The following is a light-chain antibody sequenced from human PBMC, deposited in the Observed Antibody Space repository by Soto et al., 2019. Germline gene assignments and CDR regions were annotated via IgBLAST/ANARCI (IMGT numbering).Light chain of an antibody. Sequence: DIQMTQSPSTLSASVGDRVTITCRASESINSWLAWYQQKPGKAPKLLIYKASNLESGVPSRFSGSGSGTELTLTITSLQPDDYATYYCQQYQSYSQFGQGTKV. CDR1: ESINSW. V-gene: IGKV1-5*03. J-gene: IGKJ1*01. CDR2: KAS. CDR3: QQYQSYSQ.